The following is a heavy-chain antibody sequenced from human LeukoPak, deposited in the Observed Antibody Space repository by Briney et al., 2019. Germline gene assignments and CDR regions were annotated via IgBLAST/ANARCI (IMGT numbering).Heavy chain of an antibody. CDR2: ITSSSSYI. CDR1: RFTFSSYS. Sequence: GGSLRLSCAASRFTFSSYSMNWVRQAPGKGLEWVSSITSSSSYIYYADSVKGRFTVSRDNAKNSLYLQMDSLRVEDTAVYYCARDPYSGNYGAYYYYYMDVWGKGTTVTISS. D-gene: IGHD1-26*01. J-gene: IGHJ6*03. CDR3: ARDPYSGNYGAYYYYYMDV. V-gene: IGHV3-21*06.